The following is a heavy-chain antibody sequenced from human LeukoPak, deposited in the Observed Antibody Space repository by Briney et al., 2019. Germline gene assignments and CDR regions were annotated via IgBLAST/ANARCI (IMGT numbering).Heavy chain of an antibody. V-gene: IGHV1-46*01. D-gene: IGHD1-26*01. J-gene: IGHJ4*02. CDR1: GYTFTSYY. CDR2: INPSGGST. Sequence: GSSVTVACKASGYTFTSYYMCWVRQAPGQGLEWMGIINPSGGSTSYAQKFQDRVTMTRDTSTSTVYMELSGLRSEDTAVYYCARGHTWESGSFCIDHWGQGSVVTVSS. CDR3: ARGHTWESGSFCIDH.